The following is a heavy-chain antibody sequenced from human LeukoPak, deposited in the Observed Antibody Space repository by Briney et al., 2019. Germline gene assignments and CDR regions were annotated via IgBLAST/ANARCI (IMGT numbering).Heavy chain of an antibody. D-gene: IGHD2-2*01. J-gene: IGHJ3*02. CDR1: GYTFTSYD. CDR3: ASPAYCSSTSCYAFDI. Sequence: GASVKVPCKASGYTFTSYDINWVRQATGQGLEWMGWMNPNSGNTGYAQKFQGRVTMTRNTSISTAYMELSSLRSEDTAVYYCASPAYCSSTSCYAFDIWGQGTMVTVSS. V-gene: IGHV1-8*01. CDR2: MNPNSGNT.